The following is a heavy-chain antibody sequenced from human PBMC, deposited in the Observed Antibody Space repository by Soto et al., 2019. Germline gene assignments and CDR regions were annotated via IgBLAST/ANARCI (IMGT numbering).Heavy chain of an antibody. CDR2: INPASGHT. D-gene: IGHD1-26*01. V-gene: IGHV1-3*01. CDR1: GCTFTTYA. Sequence: GASVKVSCKASGCTFTTYALHWVRQAPGQRPEWMGWINPASGHTKYSKRFQDRVTITRDTSASTGYMELSSLRSEDTAVYYCGRSVVGATGEILYNAMDVWGQGTTVTVSS. J-gene: IGHJ6*02. CDR3: GRSVVGATGEILYNAMDV.